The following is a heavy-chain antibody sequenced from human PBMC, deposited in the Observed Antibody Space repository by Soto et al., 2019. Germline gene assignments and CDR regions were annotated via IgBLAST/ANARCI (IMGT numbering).Heavy chain of an antibody. CDR2: ISNDGQTE. V-gene: IGHV3-30*03. CDR3: ARDFNDRSYFN. CDR1: GFTFRTFG. D-gene: IGHD3-22*01. J-gene: IGHJ4*02. Sequence: QVQLEESGGGVVQPGRSLRLSCAASGFTFRTFGMHWVRQAPGKGLEWVALISNDGQTEFYADSVKGRFTITRDTSKSTLHLQINSLRGEDTAVYYCARDFNDRSYFNWGQGILVTVSS.